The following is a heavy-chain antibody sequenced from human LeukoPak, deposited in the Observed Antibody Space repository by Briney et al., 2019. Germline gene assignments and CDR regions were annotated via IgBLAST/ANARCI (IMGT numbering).Heavy chain of an antibody. Sequence: GESLKISCKGSGYSFTSYWIGWVRQMPGKGLEWMGIIYPGDSDTRYSPSFQGQVTISADKSISTAYLQWSSLKASDTAMYYCASPYGGYCSSTSSYNTNDAFDIWGQGTMVTVSS. V-gene: IGHV5-51*01. J-gene: IGHJ3*02. CDR3: ASPYGGYCSSTSSYNTNDAFDI. CDR2: IYPGDSDT. D-gene: IGHD2-2*01. CDR1: GYSFTSYW.